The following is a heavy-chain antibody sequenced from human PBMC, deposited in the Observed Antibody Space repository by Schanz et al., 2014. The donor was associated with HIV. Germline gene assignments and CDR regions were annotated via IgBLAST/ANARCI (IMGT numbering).Heavy chain of an antibody. CDR2: ISISGTTT. V-gene: IGHV3-23*01. J-gene: IGHJ4*02. CDR3: AQEEVPNDC. CDR1: GLTFSNHA. Sequence: EVQLLESGGGLVQPGGSLRLSCKVSGLTFSNHAMTWVRQAPGRGLEWRSAISISGTTTYYANSARGRFTISRDNSKNTVYLHMSSLRVEDTAVYYCAQEEVPNDCWGQGTLVTVSP.